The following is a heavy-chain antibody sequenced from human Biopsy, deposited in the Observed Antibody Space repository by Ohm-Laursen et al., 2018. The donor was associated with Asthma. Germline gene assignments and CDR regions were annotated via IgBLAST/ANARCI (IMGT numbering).Heavy chain of an antibody. Sequence: SDTLSLTCTVSGGSISSYYWSWIRQPPGKGLEWIGYIYYSGSTNYNPPLKSRVTISVDTSKNQFSLKLSSVTAADTAVYYCASGGIAVAGPSHYYYYYGMDVWGQGTTVTVSS. D-gene: IGHD6-19*01. V-gene: IGHV4-59*07. CDR3: ASGGIAVAGPSHYYYYYGMDV. CDR2: IYYSGST. CDR1: GGSISSYY. J-gene: IGHJ6*02.